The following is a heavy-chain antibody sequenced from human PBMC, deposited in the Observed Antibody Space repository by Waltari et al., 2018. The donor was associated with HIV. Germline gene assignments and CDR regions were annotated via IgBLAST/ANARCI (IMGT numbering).Heavy chain of an antibody. CDR3: ARVNAMTYYDALDI. J-gene: IGHJ3*02. CDR2: ISSDESTR. V-gene: IGHV3-74*01. CDR1: GFSFRRNW. Sequence: VQRVESGGGFVQPGGSLRLSCAASGFSFRRNWTHWARQAPGRGLLWVSCISSDESTRNYADSVKGRLTMSRDNAKNALYLQITSLRADDTAVYYCARVNAMTYYDALDIWGQGTMVTVSS. D-gene: IGHD3-10*01.